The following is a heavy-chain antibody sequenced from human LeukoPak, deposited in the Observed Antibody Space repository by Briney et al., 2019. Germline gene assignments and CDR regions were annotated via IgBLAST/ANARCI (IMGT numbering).Heavy chain of an antibody. CDR1: GFTFSNYG. Sequence: GGSLRLSCAASGFTFSNYGMHWVRQAPGKGLEWVAVISYDESDKYYADSVKGRFTISRDNSKNTLYLQMNSLRPEDTAVYYCAKGVVAATTAAYYGMDVWGQGTTVTVSS. CDR2: ISYDESDK. D-gene: IGHD2-15*01. CDR3: AKGVVAATTAAYYGMDV. V-gene: IGHV3-30*18. J-gene: IGHJ6*02.